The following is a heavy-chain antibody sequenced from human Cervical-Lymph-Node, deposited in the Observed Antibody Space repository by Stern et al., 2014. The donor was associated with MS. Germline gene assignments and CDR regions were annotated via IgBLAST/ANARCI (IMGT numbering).Heavy chain of an antibody. CDR3: VRRGGIKYFDY. V-gene: IGHV3-21*01. Sequence: EVHLVESGGGLVRPGGSLRLSCEASGFSFSDYSMNWVRQAPGKGLEWVSSISSNSTYIFYADTVKGRFTISRDNAQNSLFLQMHSLRAEDAAVYYCVRRGGIKYFDYWGQGTLVTVSS. D-gene: IGHD3-10*01. J-gene: IGHJ4*02. CDR1: GFSFSDYS. CDR2: ISSNSTYI.